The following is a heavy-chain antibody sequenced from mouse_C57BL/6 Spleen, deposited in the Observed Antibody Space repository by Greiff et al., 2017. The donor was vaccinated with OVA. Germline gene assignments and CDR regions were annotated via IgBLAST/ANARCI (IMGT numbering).Heavy chain of an antibody. Sequence: VQLQQSGAELVKPGASVKISCKASGYAFSSYWMNWVKQRPGKGLEWIGQIYPGDGDTNYNGKFKGKATLTADKSSSTAYMQLSSLTSEDSAVYFCAREEAYDGYYNYAMDYWGQGTSVTVSS. CDR1: GYAFSSYW. J-gene: IGHJ4*01. CDR2: IYPGDGDT. V-gene: IGHV1-80*01. CDR3: AREEAYDGYYNYAMDY. D-gene: IGHD2-3*01.